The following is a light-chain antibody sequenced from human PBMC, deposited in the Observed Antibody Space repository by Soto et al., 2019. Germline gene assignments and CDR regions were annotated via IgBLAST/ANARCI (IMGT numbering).Light chain of an antibody. CDR1: QSVSSSY. CDR3: QHFGGTTSA. J-gene: IGKJ5*01. CDR2: GAS. Sequence: EIVFTQSPGTLSLSPGEGATLSCRASQSVSSSYIAWYQQRPGQTPSRLNYGASTRATGIPDRFSGSGSGTHFTLTISRLEPGDFAVYYCQHFGGTTSAFDQGARLEIK. V-gene: IGKV3-20*01.